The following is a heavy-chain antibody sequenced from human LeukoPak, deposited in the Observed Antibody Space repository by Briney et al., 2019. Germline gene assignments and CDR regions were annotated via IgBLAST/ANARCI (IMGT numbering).Heavy chain of an antibody. CDR2: IKQDGSEK. CDR3: ASYYNH. D-gene: IGHD1-26*01. Sequence: GGSLRLSCAASGFRFSDYWMTWVRQAPGKGLEWVANIKQDGSEKYYVDSVKGRFTISRDNAKNSLYLQMNSLRAEDTAVYYCASYYNHWGQGTLVTVSS. J-gene: IGHJ5*02. CDR1: GFRFSDYW. V-gene: IGHV3-7*01.